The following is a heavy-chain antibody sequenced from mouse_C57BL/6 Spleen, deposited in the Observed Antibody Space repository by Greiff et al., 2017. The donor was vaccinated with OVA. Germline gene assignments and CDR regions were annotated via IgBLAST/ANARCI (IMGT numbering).Heavy chain of an antibody. CDR3: TSKNYYGSSFYWYFDV. CDR1: GFTFSDAW. V-gene: IGHV6-6*01. D-gene: IGHD1-1*01. CDR2: IRNKANNHAT. J-gene: IGHJ1*03. Sequence: EVKVEESGGGLVQPGGSMKLSCAASGFTFSDAWMDWVRQSPEKGLEWVAEIRNKANNHATYYAESVKGRFTISRDDSKSSVYLQMNSLRAEDTGIYYCTSKNYYGSSFYWYFDVWGTGTTVTVSS.